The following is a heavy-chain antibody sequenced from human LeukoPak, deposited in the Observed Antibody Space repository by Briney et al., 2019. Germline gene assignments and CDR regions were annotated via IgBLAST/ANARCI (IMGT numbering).Heavy chain of an antibody. CDR1: GFTFSNYA. D-gene: IGHD3-9*01. J-gene: IGHJ4*02. V-gene: IGHV3-23*01. Sequence: GGSLRLSCAASGFTFSNYAMSWVRQAPGRGLEWISAISGSGGSTYYADSVKGRFTISRDTSKNTLYPQMNSLRAEDTAVYYCAKEEILTGYSFFDYWGQGTLVTVSS. CDR2: ISGSGGST. CDR3: AKEEILTGYSFFDY.